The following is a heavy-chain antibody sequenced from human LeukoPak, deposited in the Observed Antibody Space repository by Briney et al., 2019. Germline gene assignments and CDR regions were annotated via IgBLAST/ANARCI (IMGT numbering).Heavy chain of an antibody. J-gene: IGHJ4*02. CDR2: IYASGST. CDR1: GGSISSYY. V-gene: IGHV4-4*07. CDR3: ARDDGSGWYHY. Sequence: SETLSLTCTVSGGSISSYYWSWIRQPAGKGLEWIGRIYASGSTNYNPSLKSRITVSVDTSKNQFSLKLNSLTAADTAVYYCARDDGSGWYHYWGQGTLVTVSS. D-gene: IGHD6-19*01.